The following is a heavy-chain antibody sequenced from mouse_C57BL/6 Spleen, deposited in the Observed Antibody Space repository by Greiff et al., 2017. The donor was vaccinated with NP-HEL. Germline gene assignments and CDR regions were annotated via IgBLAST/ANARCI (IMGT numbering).Heavy chain of an antibody. CDR1: GYTFTDYY. CDR2: LNPNNGGT. V-gene: IGHV1-26*01. Sequence: EVQLQQSGPELVKPGASVKISCKASGYTFTDYYMNWVKQSHGKSLEWIVDLNPNNGGTSYNQKFKGKATLTLDKSSSTAYMELRSLTSEDSAVYYCAITTVVATDYAMDYWGQGTSGTVSS. D-gene: IGHD1-1*01. CDR3: AITTVVATDYAMDY. J-gene: IGHJ4*01.